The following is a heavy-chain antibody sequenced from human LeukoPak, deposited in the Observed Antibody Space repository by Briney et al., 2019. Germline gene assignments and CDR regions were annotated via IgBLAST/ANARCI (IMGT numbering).Heavy chain of an antibody. Sequence: PGTSLRLSCAASGFTFSSYGMNWVRQAPGKGLEWVAVISYDGTNKFYVDSLRGRFTISRDNSKNTLYLQMNGLRAEDTAVYYCAKDGYYGSGTYPDYWGQGTLVTVSS. CDR2: ISYDGTNK. V-gene: IGHV3-30*18. CDR3: AKDGYYGSGTYPDY. D-gene: IGHD3-10*01. J-gene: IGHJ4*02. CDR1: GFTFSSYG.